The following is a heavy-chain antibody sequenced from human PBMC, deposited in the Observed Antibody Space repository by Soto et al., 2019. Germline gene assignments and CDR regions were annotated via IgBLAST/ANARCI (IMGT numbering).Heavy chain of an antibody. CDR2: VHSSGNT. CDR3: ARRGTYYFDY. D-gene: IGHD2-15*01. V-gene: IGHV4-31*03. J-gene: IGHJ4*02. Sequence: SETLSLTCSVSGDSVNSGNYYWTLIRQHPQKGLEWIGYVHSSGNTYYNPSFKNRVTISIDTSENKFSLNLGSVTAADTAVYYCARRGTYYFDYWGQGIRVTVSS. CDR1: GDSVNSGNYY.